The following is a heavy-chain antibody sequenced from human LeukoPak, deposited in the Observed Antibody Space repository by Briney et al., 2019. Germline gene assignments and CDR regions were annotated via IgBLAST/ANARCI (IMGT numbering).Heavy chain of an antibody. CDR2: TYYRSKWSF. CDR1: GDSLFTNGVA. Sequence: SQTFSLTCDISGDSLFTNGVAWNWIRQSPARGLEWLGRTYYRSKWSFEYGVSVKSRISINAHTSKNQFSLQLSSVTPEDTAVYYCARGKYSSFDNWGQGTLVTVSS. D-gene: IGHD6-13*01. V-gene: IGHV6-1*01. J-gene: IGHJ4*02. CDR3: ARGKYSSFDN.